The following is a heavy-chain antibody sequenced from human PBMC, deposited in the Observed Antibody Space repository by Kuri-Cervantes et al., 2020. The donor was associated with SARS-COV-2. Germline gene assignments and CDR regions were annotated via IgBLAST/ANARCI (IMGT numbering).Heavy chain of an antibody. Sequence: SETLSLTCTVSGGSISSYYWSWIRQPPGKGLEWIGYIYYSGSINYNPSLKSRVTISVDTSKNQFSLKLSSVTAADTAVYYCARGSWNYPFDYWGQGTLVTVSS. D-gene: IGHD1-7*01. J-gene: IGHJ4*02. V-gene: IGHV4-59*01. CDR1: GGSISSYY. CDR2: IYYSGSI. CDR3: ARGSWNYPFDY.